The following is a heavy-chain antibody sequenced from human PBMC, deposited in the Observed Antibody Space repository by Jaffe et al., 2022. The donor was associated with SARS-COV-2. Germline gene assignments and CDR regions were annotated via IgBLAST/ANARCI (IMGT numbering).Heavy chain of an antibody. D-gene: IGHD6-19*01. CDR3: ARMGSRRAYV. CDR2: IKQDGNEK. Sequence: EVQLVESGGGLVQPGGSLRLSCAASGFTFSYHWMTWVRQAPGKGLEWVAHIKQDGNEKSYVNSVQGRFTISRDNANNSLYLEMNSLRGDDTAIYYCARMGSRRAYVWGQGTMVTVSS. J-gene: IGHJ3*01. CDR1: GFTFSYHW. V-gene: IGHV3-7*01.